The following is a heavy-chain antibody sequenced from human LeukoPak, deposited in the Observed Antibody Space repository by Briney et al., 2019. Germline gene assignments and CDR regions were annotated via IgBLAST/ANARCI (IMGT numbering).Heavy chain of an antibody. CDR2: IYHSGST. Sequence: PSETLSLTCAVSGYSISSGYYWGWIRQPPGKGLEWIGSIYHSGSTYYNPSLKSRVTISVDTSKNQFSLKLSSVTAADTAVYYCARGLPVWRSSTSCILQGTRYFDYWGQGTLVTVSS. D-gene: IGHD2-2*01. J-gene: IGHJ4*02. V-gene: IGHV4-38-2*01. CDR1: GYSISSGYY. CDR3: ARGLPVWRSSTSCILQGTRYFDY.